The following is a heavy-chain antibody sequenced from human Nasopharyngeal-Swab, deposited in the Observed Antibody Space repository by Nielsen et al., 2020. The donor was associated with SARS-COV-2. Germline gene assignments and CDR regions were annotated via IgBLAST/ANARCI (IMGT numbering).Heavy chain of an antibody. CDR1: GFTFNSHW. V-gene: IGHV3-7*01. CDR2: IKEDGSAI. D-gene: IGHD1-1*01. CDR3: ARVSTGTLDY. J-gene: IGHJ4*02. Sequence: GESLKISCAASGFTFNSHWKTWVRPAPGKGLEWVAHIKEDGSAIFYVDSVRGRFTISRDNAKNSLYLQMNFLRAEDTAVYYCARVSTGTLDYWGQGSLVTVSS.